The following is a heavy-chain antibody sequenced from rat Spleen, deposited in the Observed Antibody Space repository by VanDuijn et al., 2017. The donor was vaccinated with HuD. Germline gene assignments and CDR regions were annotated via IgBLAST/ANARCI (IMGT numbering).Heavy chain of an antibody. V-gene: IGHV5-25*01. J-gene: IGHJ1*01. Sequence: EVQLVESDGGLVQPGRSLKLSCAASGFTFSDYYMAWVRQAPTKGLEWVASISYDGGNTYYRDSVKGRFTISRDNAKSTLYLQMDSLRSEDTATYYCARPFGYNGYWYFDFWGPGTMVTVSS. CDR2: ISYDGGNT. D-gene: IGHD1-9*01. CDR1: GFTFSDYY. CDR3: ARPFGYNGYWYFDF.